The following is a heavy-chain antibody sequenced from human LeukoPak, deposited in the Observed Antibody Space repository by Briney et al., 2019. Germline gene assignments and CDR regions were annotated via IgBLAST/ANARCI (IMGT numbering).Heavy chain of an antibody. CDR2: ISYDGSNK. J-gene: IGHJ6*02. CDR1: GFTFSSYW. Sequence: RGGSLRLSCAASGFTFSSYWMHWVRQAPGKGLEWVAVISYDGSNKYYADSVKGRFTISRDNSKNTLYLQMNSLRAEDTAVYYCARDLTIFGVVIPYGMDVWGQGTTVTVSS. CDR3: ARDLTIFGVVIPYGMDV. V-gene: IGHV3-30-3*01. D-gene: IGHD3-3*01.